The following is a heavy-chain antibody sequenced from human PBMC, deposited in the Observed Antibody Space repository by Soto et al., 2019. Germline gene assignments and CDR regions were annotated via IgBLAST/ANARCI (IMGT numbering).Heavy chain of an antibody. CDR2: INHSGNT. D-gene: IGHD3-3*01. V-gene: IGHV4-34*01. J-gene: IGHJ5*02. CDR1: GGSFSTYY. CDR3: LGWLGSNWLDP. Sequence: QVQPQQWGTGLLKPSETLSLTCAVYGGSFSTYYWNWIRQPPGKGLEWIGEINHSGNTQYNPSLKRRVNMSLDTSKNRCSLRLTSVTAADTVVYYCLGWLGSNWLDPWGQGTMVTVSS.